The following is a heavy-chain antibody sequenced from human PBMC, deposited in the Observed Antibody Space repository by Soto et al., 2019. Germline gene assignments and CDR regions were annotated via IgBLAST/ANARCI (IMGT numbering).Heavy chain of an antibody. CDR1: GGSFSGYY. V-gene: IGHV4-34*01. J-gene: IGHJ5*02. D-gene: IGHD3-10*01. Sequence: SETLSLTCAVYGGSFSGYYWSWIRQPPGKGLEWIGEINHSGSTNYNPSLKSRVTISVDTSKNQFSLKLSSVTAADTAVYYCARFYMVREDIHLFDLCAQGSLVTGSA. CDR2: INHSGST. CDR3: ARFYMVREDIHLFDL.